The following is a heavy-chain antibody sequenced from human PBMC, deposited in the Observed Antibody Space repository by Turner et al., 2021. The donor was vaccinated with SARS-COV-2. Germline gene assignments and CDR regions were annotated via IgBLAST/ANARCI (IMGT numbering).Heavy chain of an antibody. J-gene: IGHJ4*02. Sequence: QVQLQQWGAGLVKPSETLSLTCGVSGGSFSTYYWSGIRQSPGKGLEWIAEIKRSGSTNYSPSLKSRVTISVDTPKRQISLNLTSVTAADTAIYFCARGQSRGFYGSGSRRFDYWGQGTQVTVSS. CDR1: GGSFSTYY. D-gene: IGHD3-10*01. CDR3: ARGQSRGFYGSGSRRFDY. V-gene: IGHV4-34*01. CDR2: IKRSGST.